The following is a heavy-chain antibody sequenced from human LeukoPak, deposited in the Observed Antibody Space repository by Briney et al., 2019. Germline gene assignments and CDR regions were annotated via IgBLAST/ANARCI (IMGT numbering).Heavy chain of an antibody. CDR3: ARHAAYCGGDCSPYYFDY. CDR1: GGSICSSSYY. D-gene: IGHD2-21*02. CDR2: IYYSGST. J-gene: IGHJ4*02. V-gene: IGHV4-39*01. Sequence: SETLSLTCTVSGGSICSSSYYWGWIRQPPGKGLEWIGSIYYSGSTYYNPSLKSRVTISVDTSKNQFSLKLSSVTAADTAVYYCARHAAYCGGDCSPYYFDYWGQGTLVTVSS.